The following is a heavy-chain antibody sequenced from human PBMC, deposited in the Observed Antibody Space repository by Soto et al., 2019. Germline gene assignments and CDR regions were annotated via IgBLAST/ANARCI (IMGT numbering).Heavy chain of an antibody. V-gene: IGHV1-69*06. J-gene: IGHJ6*02. Sequence: GASVKVSCKASGGTFSSYAISWVRQAPGQGLEWMGGIIPIFGTANYAQKFQGRVTITADKSTSTAYMELSSLRSEDTAVYYCARAYYYDSSGHITGLGYGMDVWGQGTRVTVSS. D-gene: IGHD3-22*01. CDR2: IIPIFGTA. CDR1: GGTFSSYA. CDR3: ARAYYYDSSGHITGLGYGMDV.